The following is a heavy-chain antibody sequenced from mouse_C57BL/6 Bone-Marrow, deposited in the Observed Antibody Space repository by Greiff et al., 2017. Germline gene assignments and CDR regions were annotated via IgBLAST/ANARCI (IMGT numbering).Heavy chain of an antibody. V-gene: IGHV1-61*01. CDR1: GYTFTSYW. J-gene: IGHJ2*01. Sequence: QVQLQQPGAELVRPGSSVKLSCKASGYTFTSYWMDWVKQRPGQGLEWIGNIYPSDSETHYNQKFKDKATLTVDKSSSTAYMQLSSLTSEDSAVYYCAIVTRYYGSSSDYWGQGTTLTVSS. CDR3: AIVTRYYGSSSDY. D-gene: IGHD1-1*01. CDR2: IYPSDSET.